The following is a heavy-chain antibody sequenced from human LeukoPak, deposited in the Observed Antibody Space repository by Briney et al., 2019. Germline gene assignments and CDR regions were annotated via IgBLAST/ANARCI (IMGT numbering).Heavy chain of an antibody. V-gene: IGHV3-7*01. CDR2: IKEDGSER. CDR3: ARDHSLDY. Sequence: LAGGSLRLSCAASGFTFSSYWMSWVRQAPGKGLEWVANIKEDGSERDYLDSVKSRFTVSRDNAKNSLYLQMNTMSADDTAVYYCARDHSLDYWGQGTLVTVSS. J-gene: IGHJ4*02. CDR1: GFTFSSYW.